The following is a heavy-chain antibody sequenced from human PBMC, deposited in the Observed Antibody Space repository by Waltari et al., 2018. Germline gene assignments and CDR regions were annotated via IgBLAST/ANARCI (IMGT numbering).Heavy chain of an antibody. V-gene: IGHV4-4*07. Sequence: QVQLQESGPGLVKPSETLSLTCTVSGGSISSYYWSWIRQPAGKGLEWIGRIYTSGSTNYNPSLKSRVTMSADTSKNQFSLKLSSVTAADTAVYYCARDFLHLGRTGAFDIWGQGTMVTVSS. J-gene: IGHJ3*02. CDR1: GGSISSYY. CDR3: ARDFLHLGRTGAFDI. D-gene: IGHD1-1*01. CDR2: IYTSGST.